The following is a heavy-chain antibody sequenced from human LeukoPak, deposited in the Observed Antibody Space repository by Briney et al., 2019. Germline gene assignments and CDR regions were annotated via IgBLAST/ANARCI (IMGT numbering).Heavy chain of an antibody. J-gene: IGHJ4*02. CDR3: ARERGVKDFDWLLPDY. D-gene: IGHD3-9*01. Sequence: SGGSLRLSCAASGFTVSSNYMSWVRQAPGKGLEWVSVIYSGGSTYYADSVKGRFTISRDNSKNTLYLQMNSLRAEDTAVYYCARERGVKDFDWLLPDYWGQGTLVTVSS. CDR1: GFTVSSNY. V-gene: IGHV3-66*02. CDR2: IYSGGST.